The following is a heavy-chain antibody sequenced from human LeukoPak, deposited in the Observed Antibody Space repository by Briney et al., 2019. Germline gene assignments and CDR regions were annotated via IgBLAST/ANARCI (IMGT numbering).Heavy chain of an antibody. D-gene: IGHD3-22*01. CDR3: ARASHDSSGYYYLYSYYFDY. J-gene: IGHJ4*02. Sequence: SETLSLTCTVSGGSISSGDYYWSWIRQPPGKGLEWIGYIYYSGSTYYNPSLKSRVTISVDTSKNQFSLKLSSVTAADTAVYYCARASHDSSGYYYLYSYYFDYWGQGTLVTVSS. CDR1: GGSISSGDYY. CDR2: IYYSGST. V-gene: IGHV4-30-4*01.